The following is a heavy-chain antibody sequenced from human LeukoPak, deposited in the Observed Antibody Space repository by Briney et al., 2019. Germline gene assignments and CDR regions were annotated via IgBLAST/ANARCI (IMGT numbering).Heavy chain of an antibody. D-gene: IGHD1-1*01. J-gene: IGHJ3*02. CDR1: GFTFSCYA. CDR2: ISGSGTNT. V-gene: IGHV3-23*01. Sequence: GGSLRLSCAASGFTFSCYAMSWVRQAPGKGLEWVSSISGSGTNTYYADSVKGRFTISRDNSKNTLYLQMNSLRAEDTAVYYCAKAHGLQSATSNYAFHIWGQGTMVTVSS. CDR3: AKAHGLQSATSNYAFHI.